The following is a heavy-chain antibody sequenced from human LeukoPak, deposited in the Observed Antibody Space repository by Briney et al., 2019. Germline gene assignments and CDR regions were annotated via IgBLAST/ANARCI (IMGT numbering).Heavy chain of an antibody. CDR1: GFTFSGYS. CDR3: ARDTRYFDY. J-gene: IGHJ4*02. CDR2: ITSSSSYI. V-gene: IGHV3-21*01. Sequence: SGGSLRLSCAASGFTFSGYSMNWVRQAPGKGLEWVSSITSSSSYIYYSDSVKGRFTISRDNAKNSMYLQMNSLRAEDTAMYYCARDTRYFDYWGQGNMVTVSS.